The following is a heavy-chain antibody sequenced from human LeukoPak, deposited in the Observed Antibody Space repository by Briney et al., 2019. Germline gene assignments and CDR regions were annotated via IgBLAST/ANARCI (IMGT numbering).Heavy chain of an antibody. CDR2: ISGSGGHT. V-gene: IGHV3-23*01. CDR3: AKDHHDFWSGYYYFDY. J-gene: IGHJ4*02. CDR1: GFTFSSYA. D-gene: IGHD3-3*01. Sequence: GGSLRLSCAAAGFTFSSYAMSWVRQAPGKGLEWLSAISGSGGHTYYADSVKGRFTISSDNSKNTLYLQMNSLRAEDTAVYYCAKDHHDFWSGYYYFDYWGQGTLVTVSS.